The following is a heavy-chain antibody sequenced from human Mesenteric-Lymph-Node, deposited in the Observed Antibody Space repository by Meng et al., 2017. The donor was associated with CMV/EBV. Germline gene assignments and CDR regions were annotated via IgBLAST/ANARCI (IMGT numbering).Heavy chain of an antibody. CDR2: IYYSGST. Sequence: SETLSLTCTVSGGSISSSSYYWGWIRQPPGKGLEWIGYIYYSGSTNYNPSLKSRVTISVDTSKNQFSLKLSSVTAADTAVYYCARDRGLAAAGPYYYYGMDVWGQGTTVTVSS. CDR3: ARDRGLAAAGPYYYYGMDV. V-gene: IGHV4-61*01. CDR1: GGSISSSSYY. J-gene: IGHJ6*02. D-gene: IGHD6-13*01.